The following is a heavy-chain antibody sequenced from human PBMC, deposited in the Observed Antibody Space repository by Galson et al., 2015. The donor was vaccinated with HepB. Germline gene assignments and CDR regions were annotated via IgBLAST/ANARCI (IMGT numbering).Heavy chain of an antibody. D-gene: IGHD5-18*01. CDR2: IYWGDDK. Sequence: PALVNPTQTLTLTCTFSGFSLSTSGVGVGWIRQPPGKALEWLALIYWGDDKRYSPSLKSRLTITKDTSKNQVVLTMTNMDPVDTATYYCAHVDTAMVSNRPKYYFDYWGQGTLVTVSS. CDR3: AHVDTAMVSNRPKYYFDY. CDR1: GFSLSTSGVG. V-gene: IGHV2-5*02. J-gene: IGHJ4*02.